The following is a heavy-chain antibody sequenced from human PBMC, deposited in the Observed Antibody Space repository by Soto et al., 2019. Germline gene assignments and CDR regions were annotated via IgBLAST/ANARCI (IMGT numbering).Heavy chain of an antibody. CDR3: AKNQGVELVPLATVEWFDP. V-gene: IGHV3-23*01. D-gene: IGHD1-1*01. CDR1: GFTFSSYS. J-gene: IGHJ5*02. Sequence: PGGSLRLSCAASGFTFSSYSMSWVRQAPWKGLEWVSAISGSGVSTYYADSVKGRFTISRDNSKSTVYLELNNLSAEDTAVYHCAKNQGVELVPLATVEWFDPWGQGSVVTVSS. CDR2: ISGSGVST.